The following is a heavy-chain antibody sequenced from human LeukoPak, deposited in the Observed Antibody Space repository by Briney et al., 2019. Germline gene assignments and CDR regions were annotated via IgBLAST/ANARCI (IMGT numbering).Heavy chain of an antibody. CDR2: MNPNSGNT. Sequence: ASVKVSCKASGYTFTSYDINWVRQATGQGLEWMGWMNPNSGNTGYAQKFQGRVTMTRNTSISTAYMELSSLRSEDTAVYYCARSVLPGTVGALDAFDIWGPGTMVTVSS. J-gene: IGHJ3*02. CDR1: GYTFTSYD. CDR3: ARSVLPGTVGALDAFDI. D-gene: IGHD1-26*01. V-gene: IGHV1-8*01.